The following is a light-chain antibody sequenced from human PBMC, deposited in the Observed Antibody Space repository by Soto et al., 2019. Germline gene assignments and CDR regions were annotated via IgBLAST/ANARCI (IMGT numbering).Light chain of an antibody. V-gene: IGKV3-15*01. J-gene: IGKJ2*01. CDR3: QQYNDWPPYT. CDR1: QSVSSK. Sequence: ERVMTQSPATVSVSPGERATLSCRASQSVSSKLAWYQQKPGQPPRLLIFDASARATGVPDRFSGRGSGTEFILTISRLQSEDFAVYYCQQYNDWPPYTFGQGTKVDIK. CDR2: DAS.